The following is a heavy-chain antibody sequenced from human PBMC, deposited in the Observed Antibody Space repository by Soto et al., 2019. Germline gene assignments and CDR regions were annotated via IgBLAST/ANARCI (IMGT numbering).Heavy chain of an antibody. J-gene: IGHJ5*01. CDR2: IYYSGST. D-gene: IGHD6-19*01. V-gene: IGHV4-59*01. Sequence: QVQLQESGPGLVKPSETLSLTCTVSGGSISSYYWSWIRQPPGKGLEWIGYIYYSGSTNYNPSLMSRDTISVDTSKNHCSLKLRSVTAADRAVYYCAREAVAEYWFDPLGQATLVTVSS. CDR3: AREAVAEYWFDP. CDR1: GGSISSYY.